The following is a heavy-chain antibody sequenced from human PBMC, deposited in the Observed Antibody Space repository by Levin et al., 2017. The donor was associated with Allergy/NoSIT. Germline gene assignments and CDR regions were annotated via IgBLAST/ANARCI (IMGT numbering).Heavy chain of an antibody. CDR1: GDSIRSNTYY. V-gene: IGHV4-39*07. J-gene: IGHJ5*02. D-gene: IGHD3-9*01. Sequence: SETLSLTCTVSGDSIRSNTYYWAWIRQPPGKGLEWIGSIYYTGSTYYNVSLKSRVTISVDTSNNQFSPKLSSVTAADTAVYYCARDILTGYPNNWFDPWGQGTLVTVSP. CDR2: IYYTGST. CDR3: ARDILTGYPNNWFDP.